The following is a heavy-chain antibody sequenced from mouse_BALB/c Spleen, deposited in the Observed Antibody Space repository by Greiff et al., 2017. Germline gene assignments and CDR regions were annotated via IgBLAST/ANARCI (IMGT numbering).Heavy chain of an antibody. CDR1: GFTFSDFY. D-gene: IGHD1-1*01. CDR3: ARDSGAIDYYGSTYFDY. CDR2: SRNKANDYTT. V-gene: IGHV7-1*02. Sequence: EVKLVESGGGLVQPGGSLRLSCATSGFTFSDFYMEWVRQPPGKRLEWIAASRNKANDYTTEYSASVKGRFIVSRDTSQSILYLQMNALRAEDTAIYYCARDSGAIDYYGSTYFDYWGQGTTLTVSS. J-gene: IGHJ2*01.